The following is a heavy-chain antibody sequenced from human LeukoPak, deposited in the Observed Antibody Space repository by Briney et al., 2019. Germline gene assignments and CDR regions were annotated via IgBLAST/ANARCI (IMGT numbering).Heavy chain of an antibody. V-gene: IGHV4-39*07. CDR2: IYYSGST. Sequence: SETLSLTCTVSGGSISSSSYYWGWIRQPPGKGLEWIGSIYYSGSTYYNPSLKSRVTISVDTSKNQFSLKLSSVTAADTAVYYCAREANLLRYFDWFSYYYMDVWGKGTTVTVSS. CDR1: GGSISSSSYY. J-gene: IGHJ6*03. CDR3: AREANLLRYFDWFSYYYMDV. D-gene: IGHD3-9*01.